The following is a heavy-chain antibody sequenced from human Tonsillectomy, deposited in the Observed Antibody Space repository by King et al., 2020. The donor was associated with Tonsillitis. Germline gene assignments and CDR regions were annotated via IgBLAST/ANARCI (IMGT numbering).Heavy chain of an antibody. D-gene: IGHD2-15*01. CDR3: VRYEGGVFDP. CDR2: IYYSENT. Sequence: QLQESGPGLVKPSQTLSLTCTVSGGSISGGTYYWSWIRQHPGKGLEWIGYIYYSENTFYNPSLKSRLTISVDTSKNQFSLKLSSVTAADTAVYYCVRYEGGVFDPWGQGTLVTVSS. V-gene: IGHV4-31*03. J-gene: IGHJ5*02. CDR1: GGSISGGTYY.